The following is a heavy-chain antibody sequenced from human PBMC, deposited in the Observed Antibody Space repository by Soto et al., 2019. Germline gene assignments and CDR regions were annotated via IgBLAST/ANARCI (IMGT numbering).Heavy chain of an antibody. V-gene: IGHV1-3*05. Sequence: QVQLVQSGAEEKKPGASVKVSCKASGYTFTSYAMHWVRQAPGQRLEWMGWINAGNGNTKYSQKFQGRVTFTRDTSASTAYMELSSLRSEYTAVYYCAAGGGYTYGRGMDVWGQGTTVTVSS. CDR2: INAGNGNT. J-gene: IGHJ6*02. D-gene: IGHD5-18*01. CDR1: GYTFTSYA. CDR3: AAGGGYTYGRGMDV.